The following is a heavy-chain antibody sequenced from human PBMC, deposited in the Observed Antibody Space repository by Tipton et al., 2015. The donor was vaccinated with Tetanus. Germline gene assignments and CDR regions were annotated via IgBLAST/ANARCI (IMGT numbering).Heavy chain of an antibody. D-gene: IGHD2-15*01. CDR2: ISNRGNS. Sequence: TLSLTCTVSGGSINTGDFLWTWIRQHPRTGLEWIGYISNRGNSYSNPSLKGRVSLSVDKSASQFSLRLTSVTSADSAVYYCAAESARCNNCFGPWGQGVLVKVSS. CDR3: AAESARCNNCFGP. CDR1: GGSINTGDFL. V-gene: IGHV4-31*03. J-gene: IGHJ5*02.